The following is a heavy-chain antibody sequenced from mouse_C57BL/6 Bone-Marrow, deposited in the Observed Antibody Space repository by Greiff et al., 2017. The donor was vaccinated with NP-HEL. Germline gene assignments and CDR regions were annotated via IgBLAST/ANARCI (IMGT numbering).Heavy chain of an antibody. Sequence: QVQLQQPGAELVRPGTSVKLSCKASGYTFTSYWMHWVKQRPGQGLEWIGVIDPSDSYTNYNQKFKGKATLTVDTSSSTAYMQLSSLTSEDSAVYYCASARAYWGQGTLVTVSA. CDR2: IDPSDSYT. CDR3: ASARAY. J-gene: IGHJ3*01. V-gene: IGHV1-59*01. CDR1: GYTFTSYW.